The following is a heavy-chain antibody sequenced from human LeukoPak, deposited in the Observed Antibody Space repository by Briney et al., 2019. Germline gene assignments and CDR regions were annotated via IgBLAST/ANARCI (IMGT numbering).Heavy chain of an antibody. D-gene: IGHD1-26*01. J-gene: IGHJ5*02. CDR2: INPSGGST. V-gene: IGHV1-46*01. CDR1: GYTFTSYY. CDR3: ARDNSVGDNAWWFDP. Sequence: ASVKVSCNASGYTFTSYYMHWVRQAPGQGLEWMGIINPSGGSTSYAQKFQGRVTMTRDMSTSTVYMELSSLRSEDTAIYYCARDNSVGDNAWWFDPWGQGTLVTVSS.